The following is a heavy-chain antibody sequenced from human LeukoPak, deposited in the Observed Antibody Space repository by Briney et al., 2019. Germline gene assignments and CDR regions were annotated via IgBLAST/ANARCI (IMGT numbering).Heavy chain of an antibody. D-gene: IGHD3-3*01. Sequence: GESLKISCKGSGYSFTSYWISLVRQMPGKGLEWMGIIDPGDSDTRYRPSFQGQVSISVDKSISTAYLQWSSLKASDTAMYYCARSITIFGVVDAFDIWGQGTMVTVSS. CDR1: GYSFTSYW. J-gene: IGHJ3*02. CDR2: IDPGDSDT. V-gene: IGHV5-51*01. CDR3: ARSITIFGVVDAFDI.